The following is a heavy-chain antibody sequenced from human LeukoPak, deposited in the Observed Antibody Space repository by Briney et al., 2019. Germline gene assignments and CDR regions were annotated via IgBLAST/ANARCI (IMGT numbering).Heavy chain of an antibody. Sequence: ASVTVSCTASGYTFTGYYMHWVRQAPGQGLEWMGWINPNSGGTNYAQKFQGRVTMTRDTSISTAYMELSRLRSDDTAVYYCARASRYSSSYGSGRVPFDYWGQGTLVTVSS. CDR3: ARASRYSSSYGSGRVPFDY. D-gene: IGHD6-6*01. CDR1: GYTFTGYY. J-gene: IGHJ4*02. CDR2: INPNSGGT. V-gene: IGHV1-2*02.